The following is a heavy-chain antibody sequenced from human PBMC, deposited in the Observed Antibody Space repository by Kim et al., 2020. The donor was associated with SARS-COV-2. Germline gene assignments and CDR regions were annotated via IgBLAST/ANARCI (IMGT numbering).Heavy chain of an antibody. J-gene: IGHJ4*02. V-gene: IGHV4-31*03. D-gene: IGHD3-10*01. CDR1: GGSISSGSYY. Sequence: SETLSLTCTVSGGSISSGSYYWNWIRQHPGKGLEWIGYIYNSGSTYYNPSLQSRLIISVDTSKNQFSLKLTSVTAADTAVYYCARELDYVGSGRGGFDNWGQGTRVTVSS. CDR2: IYNSGST. CDR3: ARELDYVGSGRGGFDN.